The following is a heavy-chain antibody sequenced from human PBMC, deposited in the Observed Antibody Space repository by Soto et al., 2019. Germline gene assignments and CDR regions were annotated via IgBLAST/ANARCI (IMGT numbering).Heavy chain of an antibody. CDR3: AGGVRFTVFGVVTQRTGYYYGMDV. CDR2: ISYDGSNK. V-gene: IGHV3-30-3*01. CDR1: GFTFSSYA. J-gene: IGHJ6*02. Sequence: QVQLVESGGGVVQPGRSLRLSCAASGFTFSSYAMYWVRQAPGKGLEWVAVISYDGSNKYYADSVKGRFTISRDNSKNTLYLQMNSLRAEDTAMYYCAGGVRFTVFGVVTQRTGYYYGMDVWGQGTTVSVSS. D-gene: IGHD3-3*01.